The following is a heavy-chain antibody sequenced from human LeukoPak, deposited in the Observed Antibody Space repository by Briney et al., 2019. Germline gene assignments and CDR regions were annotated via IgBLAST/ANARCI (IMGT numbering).Heavy chain of an antibody. CDR3: ARRPNWNFEYYFDY. Sequence: SETLSLTCTVSGGSIRSSYYYWGWIRQPPGKGLEWIGSIYDSGSTYYNPSLKSRVIISVDTSKNQFSLKLSSVTAADTAVYYCARRPNWNFEYYFDYWGQGTLVTVSS. D-gene: IGHD1-7*01. CDR1: GGSIRSSYYY. J-gene: IGHJ4*02. V-gene: IGHV4-39*01. CDR2: IYDSGST.